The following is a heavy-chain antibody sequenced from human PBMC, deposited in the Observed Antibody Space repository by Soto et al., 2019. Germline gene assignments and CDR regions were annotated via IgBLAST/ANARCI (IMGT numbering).Heavy chain of an antibody. D-gene: IGHD3-16*01. CDR3: AKGILSATIGPYAMDV. V-gene: IGHV3-30*18. CDR1: GFDFSSYA. J-gene: IGHJ6*02. Sequence: QVQLVESGGGVVQPGASLRLSCEASGFDFSSYAMHWVRQAPGKGQEWVGVISYDGNYIYYADSVKGRFTISRDNSKNTLYVQVNSLRPEDTAVYYCAKGILSATIGPYAMDVWGQGTTVTVSS. CDR2: ISYDGNYI.